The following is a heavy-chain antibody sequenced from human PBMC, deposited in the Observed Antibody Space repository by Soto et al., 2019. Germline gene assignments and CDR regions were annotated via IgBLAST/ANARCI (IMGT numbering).Heavy chain of an antibody. J-gene: IGHJ4*02. CDR3: ARGGRGYEFDY. CDR1: GFTFSSYA. Sequence: EVQLVESGGGLVQPGGSLRLSCAASGFTFSSYAMDWVRQAPGKGLEYVSTISSNGGSTDYANSVKGRFTISRDNSKNPLYLQMGSLRAEDMAVYYCARGGRGYEFDYWGQGTLVTVSS. CDR2: ISSNGGST. D-gene: IGHD5-12*01. V-gene: IGHV3-64*01.